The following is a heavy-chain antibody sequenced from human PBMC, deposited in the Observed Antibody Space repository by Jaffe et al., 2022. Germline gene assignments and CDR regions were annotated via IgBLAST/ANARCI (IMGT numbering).Heavy chain of an antibody. D-gene: IGHD2-2*03. Sequence: EMQLVESGGGLVQPGRSLRLSCAASGFTFDDYAMHWVRQAPGKGLEWVSGIDWNSGNTGYADSVKGRFTISRDNAKNSLHLQMNSLRAEDTALYYCAKVASRSPGNCGSSNCFYYVGAAFDIWGQGTMVTVSS. CDR1: GFTFDDYA. CDR3: AKVASRSPGNCGSSNCFYYVGAAFDI. V-gene: IGHV3-9*01. CDR2: IDWNSGNT. J-gene: IGHJ3*02.